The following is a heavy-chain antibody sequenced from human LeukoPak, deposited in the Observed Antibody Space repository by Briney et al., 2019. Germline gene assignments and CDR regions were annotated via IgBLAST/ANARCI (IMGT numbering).Heavy chain of an antibody. D-gene: IGHD6-13*01. CDR3: VKGQTSTWYYFDF. J-gene: IGHJ4*02. V-gene: IGHV3-23*01. CDR2: INTRADET. CDR1: GFSFSNYG. Sequence: GGSLTLSCAASGFSFSNYGMSWFRQAPGKGLEWVSTINTRADETHYADSVRGRFTIFRDNSKNTLYLQMSSLRAEDTAVYYCVKGQTSTWYYFDFWGQGTLVTVSS.